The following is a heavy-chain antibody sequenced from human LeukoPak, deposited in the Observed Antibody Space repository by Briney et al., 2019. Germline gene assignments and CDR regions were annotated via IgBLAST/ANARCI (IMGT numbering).Heavy chain of an antibody. CDR2: ISAYNGNT. Sequence: ASVKVSCKASGYTFTSYGISWVRQAPGQGLEWMGWISAYNGNTNYAQKLQGRVTITADKSTSTAYMELSSLRSEDTAVYYCARERRDGYNYEGYFDYWGQGTLVTVSS. CDR3: ARERRDGYNYEGYFDY. V-gene: IGHV1-18*01. J-gene: IGHJ4*02. D-gene: IGHD5-24*01. CDR1: GYTFTSYG.